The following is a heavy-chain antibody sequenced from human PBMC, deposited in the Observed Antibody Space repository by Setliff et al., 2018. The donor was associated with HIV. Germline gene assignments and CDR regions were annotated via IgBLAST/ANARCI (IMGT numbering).Heavy chain of an antibody. V-gene: IGHV4-4*02. CDR1: GVSISDSNW. CDR3: ARRPLFGVVIASVAKMEFDY. CDR2: VYHTGST. Sequence: PSETLSLTCDVSGVSISDSNWWSWVRQPPGRGLEWIGEVYHTGSTNYNPSLKSRVITSIDKSKNQFSLKIDSVTAADTAVYYCARRPLFGVVIASVAKMEFDYWGQGTLVTVS. J-gene: IGHJ4*02. D-gene: IGHD3-3*01.